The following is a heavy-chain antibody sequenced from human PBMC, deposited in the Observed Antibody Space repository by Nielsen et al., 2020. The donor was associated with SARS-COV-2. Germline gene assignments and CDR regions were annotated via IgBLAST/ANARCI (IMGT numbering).Heavy chain of an antibody. CDR3: ARDKDREGYSDY. D-gene: IGHD6-13*01. Sequence: GESLKISCVASGISLSSVAMHWVRQAPGKGLEWVALISVDGSKTFYGDSVRGRFTISRDNFKRKLFLQMNSLRVEDAAVYYCARDKDREGYSDYWGQGTLVTVSS. CDR2: ISVDGSKT. J-gene: IGHJ4*02. CDR1: GISLSSVA. V-gene: IGHV3-30*03.